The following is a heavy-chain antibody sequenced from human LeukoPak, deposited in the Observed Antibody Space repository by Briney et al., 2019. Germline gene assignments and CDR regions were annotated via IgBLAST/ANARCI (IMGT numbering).Heavy chain of an antibody. Sequence: SETLSLTCTVSGGSISSYYWSWIRQPPGKGLEWIGYIYYSGSTNYNPSLKSRVTISVDTSKDQFSLKLSSVTAADTAVYYCARVSVAAAGVVNWFDPWGQGTLVTVSS. D-gene: IGHD6-13*01. CDR1: GGSISSYY. V-gene: IGHV4-59*01. J-gene: IGHJ5*02. CDR2: IYYSGST. CDR3: ARVSVAAAGVVNWFDP.